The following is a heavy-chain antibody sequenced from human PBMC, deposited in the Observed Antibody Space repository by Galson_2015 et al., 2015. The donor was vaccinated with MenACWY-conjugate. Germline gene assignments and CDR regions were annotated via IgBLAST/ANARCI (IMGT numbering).Heavy chain of an antibody. J-gene: IGHJ4*02. Sequence: SLRLSCAVSGFTLTDNAMHWVRQAPGKGLEWVAVISSDGRKTFYSNSVKGRFTISRDTSKNALDLQLDGLRPDDTAVYYCAKDAAKPHSLQANFFDHWGQGIWVAVSS. CDR2: ISSDGRKT. CDR3: AKDAAKPHSLQANFFDH. V-gene: IGHV3-30*18. CDR1: GFTLTDNA. D-gene: IGHD5-24*01.